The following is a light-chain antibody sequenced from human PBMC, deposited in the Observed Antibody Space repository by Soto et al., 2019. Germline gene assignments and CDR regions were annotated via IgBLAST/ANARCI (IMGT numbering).Light chain of an antibody. CDR2: AAS. CDR1: QGIKTY. CDR3: QKYNSAPRT. Sequence: DIQMTQSPSSLSASVGDRVTITCRASQGIKTYLAWYQQKPGRAPQLLIYAASALHSGVPSRFSGSGSGTDFTLTIASLQPEDVATYYCQKYNSAPRTFGQGTKVEIK. V-gene: IGKV1-27*01. J-gene: IGKJ1*01.